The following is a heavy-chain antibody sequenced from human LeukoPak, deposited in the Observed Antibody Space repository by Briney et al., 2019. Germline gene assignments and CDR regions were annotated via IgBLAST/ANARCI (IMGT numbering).Heavy chain of an antibody. V-gene: IGHV3-53*04. D-gene: IGHD3-10*01. CDR3: ARGRVRGDFDY. CDR1: GFNVSRNY. Sequence: GGSLRLSCAASGFNVSRNYMSWVRQAPGKGLEWVSVIYAGAQTYYADSVRGRFTISRHISKNTLYLQMNSLRAEDTAVYYCARGRVRGDFDYWGQGTLVTVSS. CDR2: IYAGAQT. J-gene: IGHJ4*02.